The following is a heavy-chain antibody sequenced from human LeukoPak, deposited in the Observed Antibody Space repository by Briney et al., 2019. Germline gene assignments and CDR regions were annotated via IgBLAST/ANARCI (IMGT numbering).Heavy chain of an antibody. D-gene: IGHD1-14*01. V-gene: IGHV3-21*01. CDR1: GFSFSTST. CDR2: IGKTSRDV. J-gene: IGHJ4*02. Sequence: GGSLRLSCAASGFSFSTSTMNWVRQAPGKGLEWISSIGKTSRDVYYADSVRGRFTISRDNAKNSLFLLMNSLRVEDTSVYYCVRGDNRDYWGQGTLVTVSS. CDR3: VRGDNRDY.